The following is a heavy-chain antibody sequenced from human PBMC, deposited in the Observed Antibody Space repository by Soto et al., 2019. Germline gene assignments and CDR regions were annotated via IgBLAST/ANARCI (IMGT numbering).Heavy chain of an antibody. CDR3: ARAAKRDFDS. Sequence: QVQLVQSGAEVKKPGSSVNVSCKASGGTFNTFAISWVRQAPGQGLEYLGGIVPILGPAFYAQRFQGRVTITADKSTNTAYLELTSLSSEDTAVYYCARAAKRDFDSWGQGTQVTVSS. V-gene: IGHV1-69*06. CDR1: GGTFNTFA. J-gene: IGHJ4*02. CDR2: IVPILGPA.